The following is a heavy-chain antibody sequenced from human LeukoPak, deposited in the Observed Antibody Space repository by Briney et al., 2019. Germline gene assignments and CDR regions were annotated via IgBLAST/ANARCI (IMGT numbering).Heavy chain of an antibody. CDR3: AKETYSSGWYPYFDY. D-gene: IGHD6-19*01. CDR1: GFTICSYA. Sequence: PGGSLTLYCVASGFTICSYAMSRVRPAPGKGWEGLTSINGSGGSTYYADYVKGRFTISRDNSKNTLFLQMNSLRAEDTAVYYCAKETYSSGWYPYFDYWGQGTLVTVSS. J-gene: IGHJ4*02. V-gene: IGHV3-23*01. CDR2: INGSGGST.